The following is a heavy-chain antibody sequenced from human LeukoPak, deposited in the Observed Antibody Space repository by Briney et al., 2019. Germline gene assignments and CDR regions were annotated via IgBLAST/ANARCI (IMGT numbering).Heavy chain of an antibody. Sequence: GGSLTLSCATSGFTFNDYAMNWVRQSPGKGLEWVAGIMGGGADTYYADSVKGRFTISRDHSKNTLYLQTDALRVEDTAVYDCARRLCRGTTCYYFDYWGQGTLDTVFS. CDR3: ARRLCRGTTCYYFDY. J-gene: IGHJ4*02. V-gene: IGHV3-23*01. CDR1: GFTFNDYA. D-gene: IGHD2-2*01. CDR2: IMGGGADT.